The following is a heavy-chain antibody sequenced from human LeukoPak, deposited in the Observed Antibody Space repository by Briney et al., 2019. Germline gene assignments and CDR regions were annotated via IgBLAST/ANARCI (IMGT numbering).Heavy chain of an antibody. J-gene: IGHJ1*01. CDR1: GFTFSSYA. CDR3: AKAPWVIAAADAEYFQH. CDR2: ISGSGGST. Sequence: GGSLRLSCAASGFTFSSYAMSWVRQAPGKGLEWVSAISGSGGSTYYADSVKGRFTISRDNSKNTPYLQMNSLRAEDTAVYYCAKAPWVIAAADAEYFQHWGQGTLVTVSS. D-gene: IGHD6-13*01. V-gene: IGHV3-23*01.